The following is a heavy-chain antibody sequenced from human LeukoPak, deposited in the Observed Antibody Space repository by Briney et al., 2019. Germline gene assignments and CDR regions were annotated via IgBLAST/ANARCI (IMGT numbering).Heavy chain of an antibody. V-gene: IGHV3-43*02. Sequence: GGSLRLSCAASGFTFDDYAMHWVRQAPGKGLEWVSLISGDGGSTYYADSVKGRFTISRDNSKNSLYLQMNSLRTEDTALYYCAKPLRYFDWLLEYYFDYWGQGTLVTVSS. CDR1: GFTFDDYA. CDR3: AKPLRYFDWLLEYYFDY. CDR2: ISGDGGST. J-gene: IGHJ4*02. D-gene: IGHD3-9*01.